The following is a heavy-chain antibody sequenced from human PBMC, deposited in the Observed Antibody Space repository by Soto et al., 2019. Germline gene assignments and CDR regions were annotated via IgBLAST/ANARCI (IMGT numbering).Heavy chain of an antibody. J-gene: IGHJ5*02. V-gene: IGHV3-48*02. CDR3: ALSGDFWSGYSNWFDP. Sequence: PGGSLRLSCAASGFTFSSYSMNWVRQAPGKGLEWVSYISSSSSTIYYADSVKGRFTISRDNAKNSLYLQMNSLRDEDTAVYYCALSGDFWSGYSNWFDPWGQGTLVTISS. CDR1: GFTFSSYS. CDR2: ISSSSSTI. D-gene: IGHD3-3*01.